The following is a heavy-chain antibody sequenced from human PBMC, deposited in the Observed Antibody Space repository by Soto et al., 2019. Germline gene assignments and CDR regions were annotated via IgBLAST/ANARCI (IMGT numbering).Heavy chain of an antibody. V-gene: IGHV1-69*06. D-gene: IGHD2-2*02. Sequence: QVQLVQSGAEVKTPGSSLKVSCKVSGSRFSNYVISWVRQAPGHGLEWLGRIIPIFNSTKYAQNFQGRVTITADKSPRTASLEWSSLRSDDTAVYYCAREGRGKKAGYNGLVSLGYWGQGTLVTVSS. CDR2: IIPIFNST. J-gene: IGHJ4*02. CDR3: AREGRGKKAGYNGLVSLGY. CDR1: GSRFSNYV.